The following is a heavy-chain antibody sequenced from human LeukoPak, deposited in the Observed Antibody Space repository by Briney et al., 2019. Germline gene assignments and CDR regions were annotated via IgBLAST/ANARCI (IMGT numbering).Heavy chain of an antibody. CDR3: TKAVGGGRDAYDV. CDR1: RMTFRHHA. J-gene: IGHJ3*01. V-gene: IGHV3-23*01. D-gene: IGHD3-16*01. CDR2: IFDSGAPS. Sequence: GGSLRLSCVASRMTFRHHAMNWVRQAAGKGLAGVSSIFDSGAPSYYSDSVKGRVTISRDNSRDTFYLQMENLRAHDSATYYCTKAVGGGRDAYDVWGQGTRVIVSS.